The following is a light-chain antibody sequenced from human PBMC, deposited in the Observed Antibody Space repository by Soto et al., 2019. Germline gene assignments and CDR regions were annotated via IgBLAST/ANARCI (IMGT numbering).Light chain of an antibody. CDR3: QQFQSSLRT. CDR2: DVS. Sequence: LTQSPATLSLSPGDRATLSCRASQSVNSYLAWYQQKPGQAPRLLIYDVSNRATGIPARFSGSGSGTDFTLTISSLEPEDFAVYFCQQFQSSLRTFGQGTQVEV. J-gene: IGKJ1*01. V-gene: IGKV3-11*01. CDR1: QSVNSY.